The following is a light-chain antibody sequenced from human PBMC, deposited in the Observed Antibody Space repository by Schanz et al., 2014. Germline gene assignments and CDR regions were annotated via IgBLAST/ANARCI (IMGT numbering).Light chain of an antibody. CDR2: RNN. CDR1: SSNIGSNY. V-gene: IGLV1-47*02. J-gene: IGLJ1*01. CDR3: QSYDTSLSVPYV. Sequence: QSVLTQQPSASGTPGQRVTISCSGSSSNIGSNYVYWYQQLPGTAPKLLIYRNNQLASGVPDRFSGSKSGTSASLAITGLQAEDEADYYCQSYDTSLSVPYVFGTGTKVTVL.